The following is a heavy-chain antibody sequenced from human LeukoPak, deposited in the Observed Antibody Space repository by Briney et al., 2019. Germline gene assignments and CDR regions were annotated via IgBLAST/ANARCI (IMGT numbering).Heavy chain of an antibody. V-gene: IGHV4-39*02. D-gene: IGHD5-24*01. Sequence: SETLSLTCTVSGGSISSRTYYWGWIRQPPGKGLEWIGSIFYSGSSYYNPSLKSRVTISVDTSKNHFSLKLTSVTAADTAVYYCARERPGTDGYNHAFDIWGQGTKVTVSS. CDR3: ARERPGTDGYNHAFDI. CDR1: GGSISSRTYY. CDR2: IFYSGSS. J-gene: IGHJ3*02.